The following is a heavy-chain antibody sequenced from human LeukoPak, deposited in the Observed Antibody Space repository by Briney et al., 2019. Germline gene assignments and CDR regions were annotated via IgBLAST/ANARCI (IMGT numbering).Heavy chain of an antibody. V-gene: IGHV3-23*01. D-gene: IGHD2-2*02. J-gene: IGHJ4*02. CDR1: GFTFSSYA. Sequence: GGSLRLSCAASGFTFSSYAMSWVRQAPGKGLEWVSAISGSGGSTYYADSVKGRFTISRDNSKNTLYLQMNSPRAEDTAVYYCAKDSVDIVVVPAAIHYWGQGTLVTVSS. CDR2: ISGSGGST. CDR3: AKDSVDIVVVPAAIHY.